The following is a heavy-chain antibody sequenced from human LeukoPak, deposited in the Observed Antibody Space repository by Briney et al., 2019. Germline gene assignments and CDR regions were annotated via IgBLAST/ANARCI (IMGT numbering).Heavy chain of an antibody. CDR2: ISYSGGP. CDR3: ARDFLGYYYGSGRTSNYYYYMDV. Sequence: SETLSLTCTVSGGSIGSYYWNWIRQSPGKGLEWIGYISYSGGPNYNPSLKSRVTISVDTSKNQFSLKLSSVTAADTAVYYCARDFLGYYYGSGRTSNYYYYMDVWGKGTTVTISS. J-gene: IGHJ6*03. CDR1: GGSIGSYY. V-gene: IGHV4-59*12. D-gene: IGHD3-10*01.